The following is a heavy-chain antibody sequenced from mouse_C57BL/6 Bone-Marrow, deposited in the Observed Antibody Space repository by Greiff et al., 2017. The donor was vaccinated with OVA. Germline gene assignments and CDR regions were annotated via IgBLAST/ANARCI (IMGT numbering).Heavy chain of an antibody. V-gene: IGHV1-69*01. D-gene: IGHD1-1*01. CDR2: IDPSDSYT. Sequence: QVQLQQPGAELVMPGASVKLSCKASGYTFTSYWMHWVKQRPGQGLEWIGEIDPSDSYTNYNQKFKGKSTLTVDKSSSTAYMQLSSLTSEDSAVYYCALYYGSSYWYFDVWGTGTTDTVSS. J-gene: IGHJ1*03. CDR1: GYTFTSYW. CDR3: ALYYGSSYWYFDV.